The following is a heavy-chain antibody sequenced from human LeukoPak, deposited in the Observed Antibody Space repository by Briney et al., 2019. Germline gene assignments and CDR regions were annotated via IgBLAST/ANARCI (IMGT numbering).Heavy chain of an antibody. D-gene: IGHD5-12*01. CDR3: ASRRGFRAFDI. V-gene: IGHV3-33*01. CDR2: IWYDGSNK. Sequence: GGSLRLSCAASGFTFSSYGMHWVRQAPGKGLEWVAVIWYDGSNKYYADSVKGRFTISRDNSKNTLYLQMNSLRAEDTAVYYCASRRGFRAFDIWGQGTMVTVSS. J-gene: IGHJ3*02. CDR1: GFTFSSYG.